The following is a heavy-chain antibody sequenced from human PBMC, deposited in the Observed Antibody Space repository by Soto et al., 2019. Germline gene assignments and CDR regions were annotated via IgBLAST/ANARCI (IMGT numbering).Heavy chain of an antibody. CDR2: IHSSGIT. D-gene: IGHD2-15*01. CDR1: GDSISTNY. CDR3: ARGGGYCSGGSCYWFDP. J-gene: IGHJ5*02. V-gene: IGHV4-59*01. Sequence: GTLTLTCTVSGDSISTNYWSGIRQPPGKALEWIGYIHSSGITNYNPSLKSRVTIAVETSKNQFSLGLSSVTAADTAVYYCARGGGYCSGGSCYWFDPWGPGTLVTVSS.